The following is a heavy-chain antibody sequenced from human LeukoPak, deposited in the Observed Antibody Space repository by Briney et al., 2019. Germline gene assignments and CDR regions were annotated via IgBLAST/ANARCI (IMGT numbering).Heavy chain of an antibody. CDR1: GGSISSYY. CDR3: ARSPRYCSGGSCYFLHY. V-gene: IGHV4-59*01. J-gene: IGHJ4*02. CDR2: IYYSGST. Sequence: PSETLSLTCTVSGGSISSYYWSWIRQPPGKGLEWIGYIYYSGSTNYNPSLKSRVTISVDTSKNQFSLKLSSVTAADTAVYYCARSPRYCSGGSCYFLHYWGQGTLVTVSS. D-gene: IGHD2-15*01.